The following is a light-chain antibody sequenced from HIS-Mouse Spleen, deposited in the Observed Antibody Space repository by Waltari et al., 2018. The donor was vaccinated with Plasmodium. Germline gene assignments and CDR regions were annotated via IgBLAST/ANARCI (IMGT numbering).Light chain of an antibody. CDR3: CSYAGSSTFVV. Sequence: QSALTQPASVSGSPGQSITISCTVLSSDAGSYHLVPLYQQHPGKAPKLMIYEGSKRPSGVSNRFSGSKSGNTASLTISGLQAEDEADYYCCSYAGSSTFVVFGGGTKLTVL. CDR1: SSDAGSYHL. J-gene: IGLJ2*01. CDR2: EGS. V-gene: IGLV2-23*03.